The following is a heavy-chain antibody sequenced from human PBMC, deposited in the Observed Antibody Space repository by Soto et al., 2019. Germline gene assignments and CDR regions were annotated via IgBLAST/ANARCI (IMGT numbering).Heavy chain of an antibody. D-gene: IGHD6-13*01. CDR1: GFSLSASGVG. CDR2: LYWNDDK. J-gene: IGHJ6*02. V-gene: IGHV2-5*01. Sequence: QITLKASGPTLVKPTQTLTLTCTVSGFSLSASGVGVGWIRQPPEKALEWLALLYWNDDKRYSPSLRSSLTITKDTPKNQVVLTMTNMDPVDTATYYCAHTSVVAGGTGYCYGMDVWGQGTTVTASS. CDR3: AHTSVVAGGTGYCYGMDV.